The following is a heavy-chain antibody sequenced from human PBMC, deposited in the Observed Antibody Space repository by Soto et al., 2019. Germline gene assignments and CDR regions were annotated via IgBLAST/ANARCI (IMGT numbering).Heavy chain of an antibody. CDR2: IYYAGTT. J-gene: IGHJ4*02. D-gene: IGHD3-22*01. Sequence: QVQLQESGPALVKPSETLSLRCTVSDGSISPNYWTWIRQPPGKGLEWIGYIYYAGTTTYNPSLKSRVSISVDTSKNEVSLKLTSVTAADTAVYYCARLGAYYQALDSWGQGTLVTVSS. CDR1: DGSISPNY. V-gene: IGHV4-59*08. CDR3: ARLGAYYQALDS.